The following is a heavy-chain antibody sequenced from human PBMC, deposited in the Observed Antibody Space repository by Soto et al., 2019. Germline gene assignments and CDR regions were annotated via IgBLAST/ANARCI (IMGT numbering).Heavy chain of an antibody. Sequence: QVHVQQWGAGLLKPSETLSLTCGFSGKSFSAYYWNWVRDSPEKGLEWIADIHYSGTTNYNPSLKCRATISRDTSKRQFSRKLASVTGADTAVYDCVTYEVRTPGWGALADLWGQGTLVTVSS. CDR1: GKSFSAYY. J-gene: IGHJ4*02. CDR3: VTYEVRTPGWGALADL. V-gene: IGHV4-34*01. D-gene: IGHD3-10*01. CDR2: IHYSGTT.